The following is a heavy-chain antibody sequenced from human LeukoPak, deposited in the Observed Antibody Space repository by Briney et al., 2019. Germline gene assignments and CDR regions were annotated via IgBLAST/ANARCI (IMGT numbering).Heavy chain of an antibody. CDR2: IIPIFGTA. V-gene: IGHV1-69*13. CDR3: ARDRDSSSSPFDY. Sequence: SVKVSCKASGGTFSSYAISWVRQAPGQGLEWMGGIIPIFGTANYAQKFQGRVTITADESTSTAYMELSSLRSEDTAVYYCARDRDSSSSPFDYWGQGTLVTVSS. J-gene: IGHJ4*02. CDR1: GGTFSSYA. D-gene: IGHD6-6*01.